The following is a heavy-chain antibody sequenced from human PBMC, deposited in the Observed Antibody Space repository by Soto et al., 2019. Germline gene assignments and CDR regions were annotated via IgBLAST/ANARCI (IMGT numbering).Heavy chain of an antibody. Sequence: QVQLQQWGAGLLKPSETLSLTCAVYGGSFSGYYWSWIRQPPGKGLEWIGEINHSGSTNYNPSLKRRVTISVDTSKNQFSLNLSSVTAADTAVYYCARDHSYVSYYYDYGMDVWGQGTTVTVSS. CDR3: ARDHSYVSYYYDYGMDV. CDR2: INHSGST. D-gene: IGHD5-18*01. V-gene: IGHV4-34*01. CDR1: GGSFSGYY. J-gene: IGHJ6*02.